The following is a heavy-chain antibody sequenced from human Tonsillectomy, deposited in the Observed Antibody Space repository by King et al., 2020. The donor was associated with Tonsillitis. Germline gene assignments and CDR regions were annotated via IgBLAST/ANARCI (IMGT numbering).Heavy chain of an antibody. Sequence: VQLVESGGGLVQPGGSLRLSCAASGVTFSSYAMSWVLQAPGKGLEWFSALSGSGGSTYNEDSVKGRFTISRDNSKNTLYLQMNSLRAEDTAVYYCAKDRGLGHYFDYWGQGTLVTVSS. D-gene: IGHD3-10*01. CDR3: AKDRGLGHYFDY. V-gene: IGHV3-23*04. CDR1: GVTFSSYA. CDR2: LSGSGGST. J-gene: IGHJ4*02.